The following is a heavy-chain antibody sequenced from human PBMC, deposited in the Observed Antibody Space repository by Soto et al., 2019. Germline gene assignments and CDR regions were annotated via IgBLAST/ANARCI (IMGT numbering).Heavy chain of an antibody. V-gene: IGHV1-69*06. CDR2: INPIFGTA. CDR1: GGTFSSYA. J-gene: IGHJ4*02. CDR3: ARAKPEYYYDSSGYYMCDY. D-gene: IGHD3-22*01. Sequence: QVQLVQSGAEVKKPGSSVKVSCKASGGTFSSYAISWVRQAPGQGLEWMGGINPIFGTANYAQKFQGRVTITADKSTSTAYMELSSLRSEDTAVYYCARAKPEYYYDSSGYYMCDYWGQGTLVTVSS.